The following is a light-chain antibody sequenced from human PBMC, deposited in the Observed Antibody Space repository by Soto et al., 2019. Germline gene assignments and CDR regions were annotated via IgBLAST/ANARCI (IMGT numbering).Light chain of an antibody. CDR1: QSVSSSY. Sequence: EIVLTQSPGTLSLSPGERATLSCRASQSVSSSYLAWYQQKPGQAPRLLIYGASSRATGIPDRFSGSGSGTDFTLTISRLEPEDFAVDYCQHYGSSPPWTFGQGTKVEIK. CDR2: GAS. J-gene: IGKJ1*01. V-gene: IGKV3-20*01. CDR3: QHYGSSPPWT.